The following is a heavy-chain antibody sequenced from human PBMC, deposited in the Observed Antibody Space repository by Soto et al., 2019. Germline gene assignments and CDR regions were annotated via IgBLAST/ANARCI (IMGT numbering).Heavy chain of an antibody. CDR2: IFPGDSDT. V-gene: IGHV5-51*01. D-gene: IGHD6-13*01. CDR1: GYNFANYW. CDR3: AAGYTTGPDAFDI. J-gene: IGHJ3*02. Sequence: GESLKISCKGSGYNFANYWIGWVRQMPGKGLGWMGMIFPGDSDTKNSPSLQGQITMSVDKSDSSAYLQWRSLKASDTAMYYCAAGYTTGPDAFDIWGQGTMVTVSS.